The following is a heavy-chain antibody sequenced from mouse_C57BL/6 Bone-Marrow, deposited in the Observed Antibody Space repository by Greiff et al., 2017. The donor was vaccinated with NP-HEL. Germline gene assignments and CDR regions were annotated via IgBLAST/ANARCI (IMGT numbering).Heavy chain of an antibody. CDR3: ASSNYEDYYAMDY. V-gene: IGHV3-8*01. Sequence: DVQLQESGPGLAKPSQTLSLTCSVTGYSITSDYWNWIRKFPGNKLEYMGYISYSGSTYYNPSLKSRISITRDTSKNQYYLQLNSVTTEDTATYYCASSNYEDYYAMDYWGQGTSVTVSS. J-gene: IGHJ4*01. CDR2: ISYSGST. CDR1: GYSITSDY. D-gene: IGHD2-5*01.